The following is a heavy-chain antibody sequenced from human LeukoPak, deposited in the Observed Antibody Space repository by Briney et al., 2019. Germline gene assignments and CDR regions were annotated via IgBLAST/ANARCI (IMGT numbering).Heavy chain of an antibody. V-gene: IGHV1-2*02. J-gene: IGHJ4*02. Sequence: ASVKVSCKASGYTFTDYYMHWVRQAPGQGLEWMGWINPNSGGTNYAQKFQGRVTMTRDTSISTAYMELSRLRSDDTAVYYYARSDYGDYVFSYWGQGTLVTVSS. CDR2: INPNSGGT. CDR3: ARSDYGDYVFSY. D-gene: IGHD4-17*01. CDR1: GYTFTDYY.